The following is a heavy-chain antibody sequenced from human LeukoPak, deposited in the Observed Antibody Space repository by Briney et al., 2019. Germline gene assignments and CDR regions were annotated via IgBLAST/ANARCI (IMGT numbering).Heavy chain of an antibody. V-gene: IGHV1-8*03. D-gene: IGHD3-22*01. J-gene: IGHJ5*02. Sequence: ASVKLSCKASGFTFTSYDINWVRQATGQGLEWMGWLNPNSGNTGYAQKFQGRVTISRNTSINTAYMELSSLRSEDTAVYYCARDTTMIEYNWFDPWGQGTLVTVSS. CDR3: ARDTTMIEYNWFDP. CDR1: GFTFTSYD. CDR2: LNPNSGNT.